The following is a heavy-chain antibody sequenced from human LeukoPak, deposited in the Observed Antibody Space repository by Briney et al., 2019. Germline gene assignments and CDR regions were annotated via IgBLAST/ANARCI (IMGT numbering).Heavy chain of an antibody. V-gene: IGHV4-39*01. J-gene: IGHJ4*02. CDR3: ARPRERWLQFDC. D-gene: IGHD5-24*01. Sequence: SETLSLTCTVSGGSISSTGSYWGWIRQPPGKGLEWIGSIYYSGNTYYNPSLKSRVIISVDTSKNQFSLKLNSVTAADAAVYYCARPRERWLQFDCWGQGTLVTVSS. CDR1: GGSISSTGSY. CDR2: IYYSGNT.